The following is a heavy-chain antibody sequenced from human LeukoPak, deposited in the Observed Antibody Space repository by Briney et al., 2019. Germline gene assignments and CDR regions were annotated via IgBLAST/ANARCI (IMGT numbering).Heavy chain of an antibody. CDR3: AKSSGYYYVVDY. CDR2: ISGSGGST. Sequence: PGGSLRLSCAASGFIFSSYGLSWVRQTPGKGLEWVSAISGSGGSTYYADSVKGRFTISRDNSKNTLYLQMNSLRAEDTAVYYCAKSSGYYYVVDYWGQGTLVTVSS. D-gene: IGHD3-22*01. V-gene: IGHV3-23*01. CDR1: GFIFSSYG. J-gene: IGHJ4*02.